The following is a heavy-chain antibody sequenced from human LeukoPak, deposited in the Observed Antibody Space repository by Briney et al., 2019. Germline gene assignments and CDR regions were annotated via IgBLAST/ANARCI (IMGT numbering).Heavy chain of an antibody. CDR3: ARDYFPGCSGGSCYGVGPDAFDI. D-gene: IGHD2-15*01. J-gene: IGHJ3*02. CDR1: GFTFSSYW. V-gene: IGHV3-7*01. Sequence: GGSLRLSCAASGFTFSSYWMSWVRQAPGKGLEWVANIKQDGSEEYYVDSVKGRFTISRDNAKNSLYLQMNSLRAEDTAVYYCARDYFPGCSGGSCYGVGPDAFDIWGQGTMVTVSS. CDR2: IKQDGSEE.